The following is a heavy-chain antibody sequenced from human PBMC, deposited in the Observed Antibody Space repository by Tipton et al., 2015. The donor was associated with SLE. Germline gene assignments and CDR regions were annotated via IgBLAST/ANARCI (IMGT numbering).Heavy chain of an antibody. CDR1: GGSFSGYY. CDR2: INHSGST. V-gene: IGHV4-34*01. J-gene: IGHJ4*02. CDR3: ARGPYYYGSGSYYFRFDY. D-gene: IGHD3-10*01. Sequence: TLSLTCAVYGGSFSGYYWSWIRQPPGKGLEWIGEINHSGSTNYNPSLKSRVTISVDTSKNQFSLKLSSVTAADTAVYYCARGPYYYGSGSYYFRFDYWGQGTLVTVSS.